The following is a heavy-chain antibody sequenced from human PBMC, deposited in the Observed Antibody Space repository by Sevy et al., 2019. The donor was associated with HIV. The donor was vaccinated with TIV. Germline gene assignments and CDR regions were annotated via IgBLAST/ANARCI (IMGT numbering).Heavy chain of an antibody. CDR1: GYTFTSYG. CDR3: ARDLGGYGGNSIDY. CDR2: ISAYNGNT. J-gene: IGHJ4*02. V-gene: IGHV1-18*01. Sequence: ASVKVSCKASGYTFTSYGISWVRQAPGQRLEWMGWISAYNGNTNYAQKLQGRVTMTTDTSTSTAYMELRSLRSDDTAVYYCARDLGGYGGNSIDYWGQGTLVTVSS. D-gene: IGHD2-21*02.